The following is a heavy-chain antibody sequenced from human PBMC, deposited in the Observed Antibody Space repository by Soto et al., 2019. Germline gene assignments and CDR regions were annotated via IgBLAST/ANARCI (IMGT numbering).Heavy chain of an antibody. CDR3: ARPPYCSSTSCFYDY. D-gene: IGHD2-2*01. CDR1: GFTFSSYW. Sequence: GGSLRLSCAASGFTFSSYWMSWVRQAPGKGLEWVANIKQDGSEKYYVDSVKGRFTISRDNAKNSLYLQMNSLRAEDTAVYYCARPPYCSSTSCFYDYWGQGTLVTVSS. V-gene: IGHV3-7*05. CDR2: IKQDGSEK. J-gene: IGHJ4*02.